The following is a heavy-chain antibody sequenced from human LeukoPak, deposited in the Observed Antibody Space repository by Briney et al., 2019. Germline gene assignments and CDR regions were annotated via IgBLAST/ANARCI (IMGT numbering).Heavy chain of an antibody. CDR1: GRSISSYS. D-gene: IGHD4/OR15-4a*01. CDR2: MYTSGRT. V-gene: IGHV4-4*07. CDR3: ARHLRRRGTAIGYGPNEYYYYMVV. J-gene: IGHJ6*03. Sequence: PTETLSLTCSVSGRSISSYSWSWIRQPAGKGLEWIGHMYTSGRTTTSPSLKSQITMSVHTSQNQSSLKLSSVTAADTAVYYCARHLRRRGTAIGYGPNEYYYYMVVWVKGMTVTICS.